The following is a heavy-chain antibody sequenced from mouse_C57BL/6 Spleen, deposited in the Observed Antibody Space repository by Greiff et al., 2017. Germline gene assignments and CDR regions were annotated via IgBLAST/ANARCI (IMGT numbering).Heavy chain of an antibody. V-gene: IGHV5-9-1*02. D-gene: IGHD2-4*01. J-gene: IGHJ3*01. CDR2: ISSGGDYI. Sequence: EVMLVESGEGLVKPGGSLKLSCAASGFTFSSYAMSWVRQTPEKRLEWVAYISSGGDYIYYADTVKGRFTISRDNARNTLYLQMSSLKSEDTAMYYCTRGKDYGGFAYWGQGTLVTVSA. CDR1: GFTFSSYA. CDR3: TRGKDYGGFAY.